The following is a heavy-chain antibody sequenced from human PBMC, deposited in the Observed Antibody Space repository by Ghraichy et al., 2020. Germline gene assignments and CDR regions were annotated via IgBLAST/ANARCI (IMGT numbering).Heavy chain of an antibody. CDR2: ISGRGGST. CDR3: AKGLSEITIFGVVDAIDY. CDR1: GLTFSSYA. J-gene: IGHJ4*02. V-gene: IGHV3-23*01. D-gene: IGHD3-3*01. Sequence: ETLSLTCAASGLTFSSYAMSWVRQAPGKGLEWVSLISGRGGSTYYADSVKGRFTISRDNSKNTLYLQMNSLRAEDTAVYYCAKGLSEITIFGVVDAIDYWGQGTLVTVSS.